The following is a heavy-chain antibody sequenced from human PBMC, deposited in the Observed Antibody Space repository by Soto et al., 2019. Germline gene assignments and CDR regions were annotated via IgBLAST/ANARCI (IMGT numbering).Heavy chain of an antibody. V-gene: IGHV3-21*01. CDR2: ISSSSSYI. CDR3: ARDWGYYDFWSGYSG. CDR1: GFTFSSYS. D-gene: IGHD3-3*01. Sequence: LRLSCAASGFTFSSYSMNWVRQAPGKGLEWVSSISSSSSYIYYADSVKGRFTISRDNAKNSLYLQMNSLRAEDTAVYYCARDWGYYDFWSGYSGWGQGTLVTVSS. J-gene: IGHJ4*02.